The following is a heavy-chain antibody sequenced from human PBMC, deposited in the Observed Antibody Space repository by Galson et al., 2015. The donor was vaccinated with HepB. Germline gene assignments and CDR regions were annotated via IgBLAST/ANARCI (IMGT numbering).Heavy chain of an antibody. V-gene: IGHV3-23*01. J-gene: IGHJ6*02. CDR1: GFSFTSYA. CDR2: ITGSGDKT. CDR3: AKGAYYSSYALYGMDV. D-gene: IGHD6-6*01. Sequence: SLRLSCAASGFSFTSYAMTWVRQAPGKGLEWVSGITGSGDKTSYADSVKGRFTISRDSSKNTVSLQLNTLRAEDTAVYYCAKGAYYSSYALYGMDVWGQGTTVTVSS.